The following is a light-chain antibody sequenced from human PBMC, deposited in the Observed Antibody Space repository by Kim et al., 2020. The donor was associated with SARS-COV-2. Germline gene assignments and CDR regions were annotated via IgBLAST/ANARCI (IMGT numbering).Light chain of an antibody. CDR2: EAS. J-gene: IGKJ5*01. CDR1: QSVSIY. V-gene: IGKV3-11*01. Sequence: LTLSTRGSATLSSRASQSVSIYVARYQQKPGQAPRLLIHEASTRATGIPARFRGSGSGTVFTHTISRLEPENSAVYYCQQCSNWPFGQGTRLEIK. CDR3: QQCSNWP.